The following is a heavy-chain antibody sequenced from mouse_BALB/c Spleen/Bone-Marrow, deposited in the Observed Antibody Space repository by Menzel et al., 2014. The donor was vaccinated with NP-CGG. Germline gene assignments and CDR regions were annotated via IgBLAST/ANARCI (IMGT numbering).Heavy chain of an antibody. CDR2: MYYSGTI. CDR3: ARDRYGYAMDY. D-gene: IGHD2-14*01. J-gene: IGHJ4*01. V-gene: IGHV3-5*02. CDR1: DISITTGNYS. Sequence: EVQLQQSGPGLVKPSQTVSLACTVTDISITTGNYSWSWIRQFPGNKLEWIVYMYYSGTITYNPSLTSRTTITRDTSKNQVFLEMNSLTAEDTATYFCARDRYGYAMDYWGQGTPVTVSS.